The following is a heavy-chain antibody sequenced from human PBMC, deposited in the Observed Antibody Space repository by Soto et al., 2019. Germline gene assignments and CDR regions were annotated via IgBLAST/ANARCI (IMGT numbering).Heavy chain of an antibody. CDR1: GFTFSSYA. Sequence: EVQLLESGGGLVQPGGSLRLSCAASGFTFSSYAMSWVRQAPGKGLEWVSAISGSGGSTYYADSVKGRFTISRDNSKNTLYLQMNSLRAEDTAVYYCAKAHPWIQLWLPRGAGGMDVWGQGTTVTVSS. CDR3: AKAHPWIQLWLPRGAGGMDV. CDR2: ISGSGGST. D-gene: IGHD5-18*01. J-gene: IGHJ6*02. V-gene: IGHV3-23*01.